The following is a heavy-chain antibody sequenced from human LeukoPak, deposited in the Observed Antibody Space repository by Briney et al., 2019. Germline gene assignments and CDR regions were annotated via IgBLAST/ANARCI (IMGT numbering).Heavy chain of an antibody. V-gene: IGHV1-18*01. J-gene: IGHJ4*02. CDR2: ISAYNGNT. CDR1: GYTFTSYG. Sequence: ASVKVSCKASGYTFTSYGISWVRQAPGQGLEWMGWISAYNGNTNYAQKLQGRVTMTTDTSTSTAYMELRSLRSDDTAVYYCARDNTRRGIAAAGMSYWGQGTPVTVSS. CDR3: ARDNTRRGIAAAGMSY. D-gene: IGHD6-13*01.